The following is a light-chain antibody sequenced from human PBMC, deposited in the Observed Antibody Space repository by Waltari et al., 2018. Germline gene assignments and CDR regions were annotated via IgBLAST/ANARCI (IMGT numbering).Light chain of an antibody. V-gene: IGLV2-23*02. Sequence: QSALTQPASVSGSPGQSITISCTGTSSDVGNYKRVSWYQQHHGKAPKLMIYAVSKRPSGVSDRFSGSKSGDMASLTISGLQPEDEAEYFCSSYAGSSKGVFGGGTKVTVL. J-gene: IGLJ2*01. CDR3: SSYAGSSKGV. CDR2: AVS. CDR1: SSDVGNYKR.